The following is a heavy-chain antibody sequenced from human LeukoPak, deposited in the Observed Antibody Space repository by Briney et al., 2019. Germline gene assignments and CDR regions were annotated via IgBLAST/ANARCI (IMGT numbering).Heavy chain of an antibody. V-gene: IGHV1-69*13. CDR1: GGTFSHHV. D-gene: IGHD3-3*02. CDR3: ARDSPRISNLWS. J-gene: IGHJ4*02. CDR2: IIPILDTA. Sequence: GASVKVSCKASGGTFSHHVLSWVRQAPGQGLEWMGGIIPILDTANYAQKFQGRITITADESTSTAYMELSSLGSEDTAMYYCARDSPRISNLWSWGQGTLVTVSP.